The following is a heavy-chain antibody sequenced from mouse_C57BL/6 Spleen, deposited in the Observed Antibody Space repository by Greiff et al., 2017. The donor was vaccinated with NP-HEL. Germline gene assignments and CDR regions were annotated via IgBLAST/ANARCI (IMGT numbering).Heavy chain of an antibody. D-gene: IGHD3-2*02. V-gene: IGHV1-26*01. J-gene: IGHJ4*01. CDR2: INPNNGGT. CDR3: ARRRQLRYAMDY. Sequence: EVQLQQSGPELVKPGASVKISCKASGYTFTDYYMNWVKQSHGKSLEWIGDINPNNGGTSYNQKFKGKATLTVDKSSSTAYMELRSLPSEDAAVYYCARRRQLRYAMDYWGQRTSVTVSS. CDR1: GYTFTDYY.